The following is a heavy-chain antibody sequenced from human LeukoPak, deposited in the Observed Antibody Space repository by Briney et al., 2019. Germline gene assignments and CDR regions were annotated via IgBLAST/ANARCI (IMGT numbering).Heavy chain of an antibody. V-gene: IGHV3-15*01. D-gene: IGHD3-16*02. J-gene: IGHJ3*02. CDR1: GFTFSNAW. CDR3: TTDLWGYYDYVRGSYRYTTTDAFDI. CDR2: IKSKTDGGTT. Sequence: GGSLRLSCAASGFTFSNAWMSWVRQAPGKGLEWVGRIKSKTDGGTTDYAAPVKGRFTISRDDSKNTLYLQMNSLKTEDTAVYYCTTDLWGYYDYVRGSYRYTTTDAFDIWGQGTMVTVSS.